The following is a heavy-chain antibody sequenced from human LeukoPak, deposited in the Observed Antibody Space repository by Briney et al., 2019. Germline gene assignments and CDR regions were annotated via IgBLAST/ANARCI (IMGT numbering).Heavy chain of an antibody. Sequence: PSETLSLTCTVSGYSISNGYYWGWIRQPPGKGLEWIGSIYHTGSTYYNLSLKSRFTISVDTSKNQFSLKLSSVTAADTAVYYCARAVDIAVAGYFDYWGQGTLVTVSS. D-gene: IGHD6-19*01. V-gene: IGHV4-38-2*02. CDR1: GYSISNGYY. J-gene: IGHJ4*02. CDR3: ARAVDIAVAGYFDY. CDR2: IYHTGST.